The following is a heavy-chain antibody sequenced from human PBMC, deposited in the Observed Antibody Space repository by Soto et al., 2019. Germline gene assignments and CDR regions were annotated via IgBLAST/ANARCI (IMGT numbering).Heavy chain of an antibody. D-gene: IGHD6-13*01. V-gene: IGHV4-34*01. CDR2: IDHSRSS. Sequence: PSETLSLTCAVYGGSLRDYYWSWIRQPPGKGLEWIGDIDHSRSSKYNPSLKSRVTMSVDTSKNQFSLILTSVTAADTAAYYCARVRAAAGKRYWFDPWGQGTLVTVSS. CDR1: GGSLRDYY. CDR3: ARVRAAAGKRYWFDP. J-gene: IGHJ5*02.